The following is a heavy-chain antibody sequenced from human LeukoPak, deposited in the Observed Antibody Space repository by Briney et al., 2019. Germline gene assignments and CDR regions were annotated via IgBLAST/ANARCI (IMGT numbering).Heavy chain of an antibody. CDR1: GFTFSSYA. CDR2: ISYDGSNK. D-gene: IGHD5-12*01. CDR3: AREGRWPRAFDI. Sequence: GGSLRLSCAASGFTFSSYAMHWVGQAPGRGLEGVAVISYDGSNKYYADSVKGRFTISRDNSKNTLYLQMNSLRAEDTAVYYCAREGRWPRAFDIWGQGTMVTVSS. J-gene: IGHJ3*02. V-gene: IGHV3-30-3*01.